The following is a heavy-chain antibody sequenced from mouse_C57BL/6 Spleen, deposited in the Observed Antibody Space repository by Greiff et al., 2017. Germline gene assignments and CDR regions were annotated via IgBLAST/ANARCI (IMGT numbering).Heavy chain of an antibody. V-gene: IGHV1-85*01. CDR3: AREGKGTGSYYFDY. CDR2: IYPRDGST. J-gene: IGHJ2*01. Sequence: QVQLQQSGPELVKPGASVKLSCKASGYTFTSYDINWVKQRPGQGLEWIGWIYPRDGSTKYNEKFKGKATLTVDPSSSTAYMELHSLTSEDSAVYVCAREGKGTGSYYFDYWGQGTTLTVSS. CDR1: GYTFTSYD. D-gene: IGHD4-1*01.